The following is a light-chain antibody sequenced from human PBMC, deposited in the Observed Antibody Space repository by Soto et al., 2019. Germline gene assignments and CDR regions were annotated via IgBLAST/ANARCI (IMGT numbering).Light chain of an antibody. CDR3: ASHAGSSAV. Sequence: QSALTQPPSASGSPGQSVTISCTGTSSDVGGYNYVSWYQQHPGKAPKVIIYDVSKRPSGVPDRFSGSKSGNTASLTVYGLQTEDEADYYCASHAGSSAVFGGGTKVTVL. CDR2: DVS. V-gene: IGLV2-8*01. CDR1: SSDVGGYNY. J-gene: IGLJ2*01.